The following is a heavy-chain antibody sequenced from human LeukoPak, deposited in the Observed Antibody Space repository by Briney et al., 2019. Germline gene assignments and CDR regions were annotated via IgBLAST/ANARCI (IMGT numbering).Heavy chain of an antibody. CDR1: GFTFSSYA. V-gene: IGHV3-23*01. CDR3: AKETYYYDSSGYLGYYYGMDV. J-gene: IGHJ6*02. D-gene: IGHD3-22*01. Sequence: PGGSLRLSCAASGFTFSSYAMSWVRQAPGKGLEWVSAISGSGGSTYYADSVKGRFTISRDNSKNTLYLQMNSLRAEDTAVYYCAKETYYYDSSGYLGYYYGMDVWGQGTTVTVSS. CDR2: ISGSGGST.